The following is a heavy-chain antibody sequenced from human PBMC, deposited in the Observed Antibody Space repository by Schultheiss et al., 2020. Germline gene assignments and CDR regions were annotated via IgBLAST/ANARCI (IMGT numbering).Heavy chain of an antibody. J-gene: IGHJ4*02. V-gene: IGHV3-23*01. CDR3: AKEAHVARVTGTFDY. CDR1: GFTFSNAW. Sequence: GGSLRLSCAASGFTFSNAWMSWVRQAPGKGLEWVSGISGSGGFTSYADSVKGRFTISRDNAKNTLYLQMNSLRAEDTAVYYCAKEAHVARVTGTFDYWGQGTLVTVSS. D-gene: IGHD1-1*01. CDR2: ISGSGGFT.